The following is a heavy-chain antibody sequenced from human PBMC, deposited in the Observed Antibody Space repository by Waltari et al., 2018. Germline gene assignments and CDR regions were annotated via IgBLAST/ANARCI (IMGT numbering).Heavy chain of an antibody. CDR2: IKQDGSGK. D-gene: IGHD4-17*01. V-gene: IGHV3-7*01. CDR3: VTGLTTVTAKDYFDH. J-gene: IGHJ4*02. Sequence: EVQLVESGGGSVQPGGSLRLSCAASGMTLSSYWRKWVLQAPGRGVWLGANIKQDGSGKNYVDSVEGRFSISRDNAQNSLYLQMNSLRAEETAIYYCVTGLTTVTAKDYFDHWGQGALVTVSS. CDR1: GMTLSSYW.